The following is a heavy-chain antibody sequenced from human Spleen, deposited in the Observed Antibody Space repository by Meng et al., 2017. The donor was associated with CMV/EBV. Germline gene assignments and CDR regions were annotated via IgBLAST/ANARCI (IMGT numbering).Heavy chain of an antibody. J-gene: IGHJ6*02. CDR2: ISAYDGTT. CDR1: GYTFNSYG. Sequence: ASVKVSCKASGYTFNSYGITWVRQAPGQGLEWMGWISAYDGTTNYAQKFRGRVTMTVETSTRTVYMEMRSLRSDDPAVYYCARAIGGYSYGYYHYAMDVWVQGTTVTVSS. V-gene: IGHV1-18*01. D-gene: IGHD5-18*01. CDR3: ARAIGGYSYGYYHYAMDV.